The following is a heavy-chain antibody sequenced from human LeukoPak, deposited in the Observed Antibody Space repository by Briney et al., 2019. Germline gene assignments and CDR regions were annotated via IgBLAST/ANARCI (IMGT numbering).Heavy chain of an antibody. CDR1: GFTFSNYA. CDR3: ANGYYYGSGSYYKESFDI. CDR2: ISYDGSNK. J-gene: IGHJ3*02. D-gene: IGHD3-10*01. Sequence: GGSERLSCAASGFTFSNYAIHWVRQAPGKGLEWVVVISYDGSNKYYAHSVKGRFTISRDNSKNTLYLQMNSLRAEDTAVYYCANGYYYGSGSYYKESFDIWGQGTIVPVSA. V-gene: IGHV3-30*04.